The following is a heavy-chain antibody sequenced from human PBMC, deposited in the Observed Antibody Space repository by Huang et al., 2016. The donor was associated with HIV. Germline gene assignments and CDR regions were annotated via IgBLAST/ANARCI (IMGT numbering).Heavy chain of an antibody. CDR3: AKGSMANAFDI. V-gene: IGHV3-30*02. J-gene: IGHJ3*02. CDR2: IRYDVSNK. Sequence: QVQLVESGGGVVQPGGSLRLSCAASGFTFSSYGMHWVRQAAGKGLEWVACIRYDVSNKYYADSVRGRFTISRDNSKNTLYLQMNSLRAEDTAVYYCAKGSMANAFDIWGQGTMVTVSS. D-gene: IGHD3-10*01. CDR1: GFTFSSYG.